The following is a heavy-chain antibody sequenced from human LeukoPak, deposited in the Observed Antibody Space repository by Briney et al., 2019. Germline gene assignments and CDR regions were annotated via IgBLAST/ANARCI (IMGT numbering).Heavy chain of an antibody. V-gene: IGHV3-23*01. Sequence: PGGSLGLSCATSGFIFTSYAMSWVRQAPGKGLEWVSAISGPGGDTYYADSVKGRFTISRDNSKNTLYLQMNSLRAEDTAVYYCAKGLTEGIFGVVIWFDPWGQGTLVTVSS. CDR3: AKGLTEGIFGVVIWFDP. CDR1: GFIFTSYA. CDR2: ISGPGGDT. J-gene: IGHJ5*02. D-gene: IGHD3-3*01.